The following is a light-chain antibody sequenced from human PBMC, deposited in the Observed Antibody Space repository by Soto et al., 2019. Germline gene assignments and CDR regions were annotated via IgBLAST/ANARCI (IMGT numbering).Light chain of an antibody. J-gene: IGKJ1*01. CDR2: DAS. V-gene: IGKV3-11*01. Sequence: EIVLTQSPAILSMSPGERATLSCRASQSVSSYFVWYQQKPGQAPRLLIYDASNRATGVPARFXGSGXGTXXXXXXXXXXPXDFAXXYCXQXRXWPVTXGQXTKVE. CDR1: QSVSSY. CDR3: XQXRXWPVT.